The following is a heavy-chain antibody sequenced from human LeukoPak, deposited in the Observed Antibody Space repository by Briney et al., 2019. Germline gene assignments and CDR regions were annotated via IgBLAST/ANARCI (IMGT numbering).Heavy chain of an antibody. Sequence: PGGSLRLSCVGSGFTLSRYWMHWVRQAPGKGLEWVSAISGSGGSTYYADSVKGRFTISRDNSKNTLYLQMNSLRAEDTAVYYCAKGPSSGPIPPYFQHWGQGTLVTVSS. CDR2: ISGSGGST. J-gene: IGHJ1*01. CDR3: AKGPSSGPIPPYFQH. CDR1: GFTLSRYW. D-gene: IGHD6-19*01. V-gene: IGHV3-23*01.